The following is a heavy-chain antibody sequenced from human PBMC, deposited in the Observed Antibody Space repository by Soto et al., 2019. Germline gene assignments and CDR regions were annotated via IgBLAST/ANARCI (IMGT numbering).Heavy chain of an antibody. D-gene: IGHD6-13*01. CDR2: IWYDGSTK. CDR1: GFMFRSYA. Sequence: PGGSLRLSCAASGFMFRSYAMHWVRQAPGKGLEWVAGIWYDGSTKYYGDSVKGRYSICRDNSKNMLDLQMNIMRAEDTAVYYCARVASSRSLHIPHFDQWGQGTLVTVSS. V-gene: IGHV3-33*01. CDR3: ARVASSRSLHIPHFDQ. J-gene: IGHJ4*02.